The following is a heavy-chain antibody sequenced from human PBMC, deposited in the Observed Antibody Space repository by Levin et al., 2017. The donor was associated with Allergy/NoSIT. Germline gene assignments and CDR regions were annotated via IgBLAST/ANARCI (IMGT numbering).Heavy chain of an antibody. V-gene: IGHV3-23*01. D-gene: IGHD3-22*01. CDR1: GFTFSSYV. CDR2: ISGSGAGR. Sequence: GGSLRLSCAASGFTFSSYVMSWVRQAPGKGLEWVSTISGSGAGRYYADSVKGRFTISRDNSKNTLYLQMNSLRAEDTAVYYCAQGNFPNYYASSGPPPGDAFDVWGQGTMVTVSS. J-gene: IGHJ3*01. CDR3: AQGNFPNYYASSGPPPGDAFDV.